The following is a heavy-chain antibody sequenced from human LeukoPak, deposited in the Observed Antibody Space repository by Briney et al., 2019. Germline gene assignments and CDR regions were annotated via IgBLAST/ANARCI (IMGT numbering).Heavy chain of an antibody. V-gene: IGHV1-2*02. CDR2: INPNRGGT. CDR3: ASELAAWYYYDSSGYQTDY. Sequence: ASVKVSCKASGYTFTGYYIHWVRQAPGQGLEWMGRINPNRGGTNYAQKFQGRVTMTRDTSISTAYMELSRLRSDDTAVYYCASELAAWYYYDSSGYQTDYWGQGTLITVSS. CDR1: GYTFTGYY. J-gene: IGHJ4*02. D-gene: IGHD3-22*01.